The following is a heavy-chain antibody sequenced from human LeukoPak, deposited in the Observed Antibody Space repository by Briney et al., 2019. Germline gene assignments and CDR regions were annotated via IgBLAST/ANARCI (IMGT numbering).Heavy chain of an antibody. CDR1: GFTFSSYA. Sequence: GGSLRLSCAASGFTFSSYAMSWVRQAPGKGLEWVSAIGGSGGNINYADSVKGRFTISRDNSKKTMYLQMNSLRAEDTAVYFCAKGTAWYSSKWFFDYWGQGALVTVSS. J-gene: IGHJ4*02. D-gene: IGHD6-19*01. CDR2: IGGSGGNI. CDR3: AKGTAWYSSKWFFDY. V-gene: IGHV3-23*01.